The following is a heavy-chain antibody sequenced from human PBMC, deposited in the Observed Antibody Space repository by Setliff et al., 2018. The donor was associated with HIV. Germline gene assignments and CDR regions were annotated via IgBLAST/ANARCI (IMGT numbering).Heavy chain of an antibody. CDR1: GFSFSSYG. CDR3: ARGYGSVDY. V-gene: IGHV3-33*01. Sequence: LRLSCAASGFSFSSYGMHWVRQAPGKGLEWVAVIWYDGSDKYYADSVKGRFTISRDNSKNTLYLQMNSLRAEDTAVYYCARGYGSVDYWGQGTLVTVSS. D-gene: IGHD3-16*01. CDR2: IWYDGSDK. J-gene: IGHJ4*02.